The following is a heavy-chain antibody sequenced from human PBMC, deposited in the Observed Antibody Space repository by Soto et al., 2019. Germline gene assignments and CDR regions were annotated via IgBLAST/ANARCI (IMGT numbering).Heavy chain of an antibody. CDR2: IIPILGIA. J-gene: IGHJ4*02. Sequence: ASVKVSCKASGGTFSSYTISWVRQAPGQGLEWMGRIIPILGIANYAQKFQGRVTMTRNTSISTAYMELSSLRSDDTAVYYCSRGSLARGGYWGQGTLVTVSS. D-gene: IGHD3-10*01. CDR3: SRGSLARGGY. CDR1: GGTFSSYT. V-gene: IGHV1-69*02.